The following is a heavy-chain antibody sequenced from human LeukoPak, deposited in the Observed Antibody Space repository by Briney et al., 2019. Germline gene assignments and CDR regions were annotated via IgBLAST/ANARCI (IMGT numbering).Heavy chain of an antibody. D-gene: IGHD6-19*01. V-gene: IGHV4-34*01. Sequence: SETLSLTCAVYGGSFSGYYWSWIRQPPGKGLEWIGEINHSGSTNYNPSLKSRVTISVDTSKNQFSLKLSSVIAADTAVYYCARAASSGWYVYWGQGTLVTVSS. CDR1: GGSFSGYY. J-gene: IGHJ4*02. CDR3: ARAASSGWYVY. CDR2: INHSGST.